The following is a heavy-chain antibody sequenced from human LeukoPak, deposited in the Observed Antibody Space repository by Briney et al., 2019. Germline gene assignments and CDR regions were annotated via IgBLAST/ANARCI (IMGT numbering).Heavy chain of an antibody. CDR2: ISGISSSI. J-gene: IGHJ4*02. D-gene: IGHD1-1*01. CDR3: ARDRGGTGTSFDY. V-gene: IGHV3-48*02. CDR1: GFTFSSYS. Sequence: PGGSLRLSCAASGFTFSSYSMNWVRQAPGKGLEWVSYISGISSSIYYADSVKGRFTMSRDEAKNSLFLQMDSLRDEDTAVYYCARDRGGTGTSFDYWGQGILVTVSS.